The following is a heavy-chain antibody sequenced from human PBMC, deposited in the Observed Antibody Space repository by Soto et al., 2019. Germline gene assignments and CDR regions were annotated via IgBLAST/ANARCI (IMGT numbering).Heavy chain of an antibody. D-gene: IGHD6-19*01. CDR2: IRSKANSYAT. V-gene: IGHV3-73*02. CDR3: TRLYSSGPRGY. CDR1: GFTFSGSA. Sequence: EVQLVESGGGLVQPGGSLKLSCEASGFTFSGSAMHWVRQASGKGLEWVGRIRSKANSYATAYAASVKGRFTISRDDSKNTAYLQMNSLKTEDTAVYYCTRLYSSGPRGYWGQGTLVTVSS. J-gene: IGHJ4*02.